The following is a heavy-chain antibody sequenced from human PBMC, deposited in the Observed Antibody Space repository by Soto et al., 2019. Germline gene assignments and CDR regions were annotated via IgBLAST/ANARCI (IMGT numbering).Heavy chain of an antibody. CDR3: ARVRIQLGGGGYFDY. CDR2: IYYSGST. Sequence: QVQLQESGPGLVKPSQTLSLTCTVSGGSISSGGYYWSWIRQHPGKGLEWIGYIYYSGSTYYNPSLKGRVTMSGDTFKDQFSLKLSSVTAADTAVYYGARVRIQLGGGGYFDYWGQGTLVTVSS. J-gene: IGHJ4*02. D-gene: IGHD5-18*01. V-gene: IGHV4-31*03. CDR1: GGSISSGGYY.